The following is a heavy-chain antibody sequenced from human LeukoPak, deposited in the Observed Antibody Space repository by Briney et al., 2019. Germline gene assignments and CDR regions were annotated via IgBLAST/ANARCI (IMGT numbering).Heavy chain of an antibody. V-gene: IGHV1-46*01. CDR2: INPSGGST. J-gene: IGHJ4*02. CDR3: ARDEVAAADRGMDY. Sequence: APVTVSCKASGYTFTIYYMDWVRHAPGQGLEWMGIINPSGGSTSYAQKFQGRVTMTRDTSTSTVYMELSSLRSEDTAVYYCARDEVAAADRGMDYWGQGTLVTVSS. D-gene: IGHD6-13*01. CDR1: GYTFTIYY.